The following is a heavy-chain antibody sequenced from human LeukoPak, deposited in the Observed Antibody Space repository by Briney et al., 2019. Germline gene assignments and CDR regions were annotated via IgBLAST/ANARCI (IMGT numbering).Heavy chain of an antibody. CDR2: IIPIFGTA. CDR3: ARGGHVDSAPGLT. Sequence: SVKVSCKASGGTFSNYAISWVRQAPGQGLEWMGGIIPIFGTADYAQKFQGRVTITTNESTNTAYMELSSLRSEDTAVYYCARGGHVDSAPGLTWGQGTLVTVSS. CDR1: GGTFSNYA. J-gene: IGHJ4*02. V-gene: IGHV1-69*05. D-gene: IGHD5-18*01.